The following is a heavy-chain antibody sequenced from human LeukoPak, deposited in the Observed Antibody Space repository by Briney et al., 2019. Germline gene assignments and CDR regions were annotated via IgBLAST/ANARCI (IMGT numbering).Heavy chain of an antibody. CDR3: ARDSSAAGTFDY. Sequence: SETLSLTCTVSGGSISSYYWGWIRQPAGKGLEWIGRIYTSGSTNYNPSLKSRVTMSVDTSKNQFSLKLSSVTAADTAVYYCARDSSAAGTFDYWGQGTLDTVSS. J-gene: IGHJ4*02. CDR1: GGSISSYY. D-gene: IGHD6-13*01. CDR2: IYTSGST. V-gene: IGHV4-4*07.